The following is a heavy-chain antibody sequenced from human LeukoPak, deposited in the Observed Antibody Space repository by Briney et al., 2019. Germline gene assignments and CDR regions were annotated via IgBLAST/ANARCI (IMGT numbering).Heavy chain of an antibody. CDR2: INPNTGGT. Sequence: ASVKVSCKASGYTFTGYCMHWVRQAPGQGLEWMGWINPNTGGTNYAQKFQGRVTMTRDTSISTAYMELSRLRSDDTAVYYCARGGSYYDSSGYYYGSFDYWGQGTLVTVSS. CDR3: ARGGSYYDSSGYYYGSFDY. J-gene: IGHJ4*02. V-gene: IGHV1-2*02. CDR1: GYTFTGYC. D-gene: IGHD3-22*01.